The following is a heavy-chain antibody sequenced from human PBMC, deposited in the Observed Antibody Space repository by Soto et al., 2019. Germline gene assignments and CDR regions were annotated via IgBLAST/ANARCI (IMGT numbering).Heavy chain of an antibody. CDR3: ASRNAIYHDSSGSINWFDP. CDR2: IYHSGST. D-gene: IGHD3-22*01. Sequence: PSETLSLTCAVSGGSISSSKWWSWVRQPPGKGLEWIGEIYHSGSTNYKSSLKSRVTISVDKSKNQFSLKLSSVTAADTAVYYCASRNAIYHDSSGSINWFDPWGQGTLVTVSS. V-gene: IGHV4-4*02. J-gene: IGHJ5*02. CDR1: GGSISSSKW.